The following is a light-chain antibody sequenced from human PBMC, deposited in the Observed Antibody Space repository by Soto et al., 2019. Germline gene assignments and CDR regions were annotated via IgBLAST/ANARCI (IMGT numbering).Light chain of an antibody. J-gene: IGKJ5*01. V-gene: IGKV3-20*01. CDR1: QSVSSSY. Sequence: IVLTQSPGTLSLSPGERATLSCRASQSVSSSYLAWYQQKPGQAPRLLIYAASSRATGIPDRFSGSGSGTDFTLTISRLEPEDSAVYYCQQYITYHRFFTFGQGTLLEIK. CDR3: QQYITYHRFFT. CDR2: AAS.